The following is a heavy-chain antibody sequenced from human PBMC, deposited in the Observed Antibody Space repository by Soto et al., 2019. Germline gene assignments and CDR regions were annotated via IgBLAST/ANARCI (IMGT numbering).Heavy chain of an antibody. V-gene: IGHV1-18*04. D-gene: IGHD3-3*01. Sequence: ASVKVSCKASGYTFTSYGISWVRQAPGQGLEWMGWISAYNGNTNYAQKLQGRVTMTTDTSTSTAYMELRSLRSDDTAVYYCARLTIFGVVIKGWWFDPRGQGTLVTVSS. J-gene: IGHJ5*02. CDR2: ISAYNGNT. CDR3: ARLTIFGVVIKGWWFDP. CDR1: GYTFTSYG.